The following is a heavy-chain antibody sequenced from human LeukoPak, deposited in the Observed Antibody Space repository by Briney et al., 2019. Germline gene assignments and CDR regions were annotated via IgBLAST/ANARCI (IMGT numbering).Heavy chain of an antibody. CDR2: IIPIFGTA. V-gene: IGHV1-69*05. D-gene: IGHD3-3*01. CDR3: ASGVSITIFEARRPRLDY. J-gene: IGHJ4*02. CDR1: GGTFSSYA. Sequence: SVKVSCKASGGTFSSYAISWVRQAPGQGLEWMGGIIPIFGTANYAQKFQGRVTITTDESTSTAYMELSSLRSEDTAVYYCASGVSITIFEARRPRLDYWGQGTLVTVSS.